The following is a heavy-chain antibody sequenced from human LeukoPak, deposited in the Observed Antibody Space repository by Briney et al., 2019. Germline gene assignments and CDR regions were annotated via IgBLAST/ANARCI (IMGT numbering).Heavy chain of an antibody. CDR1: GYTFISYG. CDR3: ARVSYYDFGSGYLEGYFDY. J-gene: IGHJ4*02. Sequence: AASVKVSCKASGYTFISYGISWVRQAPGQGLEWMGWIRAYNGNTNYAQKLQGRVTMTTDTSTSTAYMELRSLRSDDTAVYYCARVSYYDFGSGYLEGYFDYWGQGTLVTVSS. V-gene: IGHV1-18*01. CDR2: IRAYNGNT. D-gene: IGHD3-3*01.